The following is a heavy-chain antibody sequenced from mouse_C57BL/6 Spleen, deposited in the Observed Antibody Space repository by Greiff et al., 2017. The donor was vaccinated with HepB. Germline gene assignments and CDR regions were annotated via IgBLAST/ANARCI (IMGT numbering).Heavy chain of an antibody. CDR2: IYPSDSET. CDR3: ARPKNTYYYGSSHWYFDV. CDR1: GYTFTSYW. J-gene: IGHJ1*03. Sequence: QVQLQQPGAELVRPGSSVKLSCKASGYTFTSYWMDWVKQRPGQGLEWIGNIYPSDSETHYNQKFKDKATLTVDKSSSTAYIQLSSLTSEDSAVYYCARPKNTYYYGSSHWYFDVWGTGTTVTVSS. D-gene: IGHD1-1*01. V-gene: IGHV1-61*01.